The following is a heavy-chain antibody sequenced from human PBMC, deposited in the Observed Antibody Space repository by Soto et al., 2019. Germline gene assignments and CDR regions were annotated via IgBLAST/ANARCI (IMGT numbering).Heavy chain of an antibody. D-gene: IGHD5-18*01. CDR3: AREDSYGHNWFDP. CDR1: GGSISSGDYY. J-gene: IGHJ5*02. Sequence: QVQLQESGPGLVKPSQTLSLTCTVSGGSISSGDYYWSWIRQPPGKGLEWIGYIYYSGSTYYNPSLKSRVTISVDPSKNQFSLKLSSVTAADTAVYYCAREDSYGHNWFDPWGQGTLVTVSS. V-gene: IGHV4-30-4*01. CDR2: IYYSGST.